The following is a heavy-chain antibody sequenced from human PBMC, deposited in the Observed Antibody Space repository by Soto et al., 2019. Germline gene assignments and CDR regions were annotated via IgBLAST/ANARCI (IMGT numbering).Heavy chain of an antibody. Sequence: PGGSLRRSCAASGFTFSSYGMHWVRQAPGKGLEWVAVIWYDGSNKYYADSVKGRFTISRDNSKNTLYLQMNGLRAEDTAVYYCARDQAGVTNRYYYSYGMDVWGPGTKVTVYS. D-gene: IGHD1-1*01. CDR3: ARDQAGVTNRYYYSYGMDV. CDR1: GFTFSSYG. CDR2: IWYDGSNK. V-gene: IGHV3-33*01. J-gene: IGHJ6*01.